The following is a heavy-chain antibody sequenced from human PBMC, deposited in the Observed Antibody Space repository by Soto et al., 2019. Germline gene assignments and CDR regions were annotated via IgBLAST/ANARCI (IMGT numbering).Heavy chain of an antibody. CDR1: GFTFSSYW. CDR2: INSDGSST. D-gene: IGHD6-19*01. V-gene: IGHV3-74*01. Sequence: GGSLRLSCAASGFTFSSYWMHWVRQAPGKGLVWVSRINSDGSSTSYADSVKGRFTISRDNAKNTLYLQMNSLRAEDTAVYYCAREVYSSGLFDYWGQGTLVTVS. J-gene: IGHJ4*02. CDR3: AREVYSSGLFDY.